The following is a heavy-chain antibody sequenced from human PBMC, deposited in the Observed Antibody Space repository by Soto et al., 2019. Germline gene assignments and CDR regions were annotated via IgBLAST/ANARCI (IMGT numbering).Heavy chain of an antibody. J-gene: IGHJ6*02. D-gene: IGHD3-10*01. CDR2: IKSKTDGGTT. CDR3: TTTDYYGSGSYLKYYYYYGMDV. CDR1: GFTFSNAW. Sequence: GGSLRLSCAASGFTFSNAWMNWVRQAPGKGLEWVGRIKSKTDGGTTDYAAPVKGRFTISRDDSKNTLYLQMNSLKTEDTAVYYCTTTDYYGSGSYLKYYYYYGMDVWGQGTTVTVSS. V-gene: IGHV3-15*07.